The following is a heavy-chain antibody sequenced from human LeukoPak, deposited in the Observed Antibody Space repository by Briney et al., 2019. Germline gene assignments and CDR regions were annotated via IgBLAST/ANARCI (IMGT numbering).Heavy chain of an antibody. CDR3: AKGYLYGDYYSYYYYGMDV. CDR2: ISYDGSNK. J-gene: IGHJ6*02. D-gene: IGHD4-17*01. CDR1: GFTFSSYW. V-gene: IGHV3-30*18. Sequence: GGSLRLSCAASGFTFSSYWMSWARQAPGKGLEWVAVISYDGSNKYYADSVKGRFTISRDNSKNTLYLQMNSLRAEDTAVYYCAKGYLYGDYYSYYYYGMDVWGQGTTVTVSS.